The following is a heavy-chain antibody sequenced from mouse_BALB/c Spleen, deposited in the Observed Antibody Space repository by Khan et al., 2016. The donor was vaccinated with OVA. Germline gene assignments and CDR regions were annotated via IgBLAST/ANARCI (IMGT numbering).Heavy chain of an antibody. CDR3: ARSEYSAWFAY. Sequence: VQLQQSGAELVRPGALVKLSCKASGFNIKDYYIHWVKQRPDQGLEWIGWIDPENGETVYDPKFQDKAIITADTSSNTAYLHLSSLTSEDTAVYYCARSEYSAWFAYWGQGALVTASS. CDR2: IDPENGET. CDR1: GFNIKDYY. J-gene: IGHJ3*01. D-gene: IGHD2-10*02. V-gene: IGHV14-1*02.